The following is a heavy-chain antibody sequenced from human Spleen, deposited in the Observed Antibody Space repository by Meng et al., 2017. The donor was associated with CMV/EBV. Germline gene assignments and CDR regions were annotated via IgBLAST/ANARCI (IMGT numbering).Heavy chain of an antibody. D-gene: IGHD3-3*01. J-gene: IGHJ6*02. V-gene: IGHV3-13*01. CDR3: ARASKDFLSGHWDYGMDV. CDR1: GFTFSDYA. Sequence: GGSLRLSCAASGFTFSDYAMHWVRQVTGKGLEWVSAIGTLHDTFYPDSVKGRFTISRENAKNSLYLQMNSLRAGDTAVYYCARASKDFLSGHWDYGMDVWGQGTTVTVSS. CDR2: IGTLHDT.